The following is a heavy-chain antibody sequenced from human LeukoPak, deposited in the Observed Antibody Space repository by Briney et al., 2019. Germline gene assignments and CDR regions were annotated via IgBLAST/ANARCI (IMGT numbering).Heavy chain of an antibody. Sequence: ASVKVSCKASGYTFTGYYIHWVRQAPGQGLEWMGRINPNSGGTNYAQKFQGRVTMTRDTSISTAYMELSSLRSEDTAVYYCARANWGSSAFDIWGQGTMVTVSS. CDR1: GYTFTGYY. CDR3: ARANWGSSAFDI. V-gene: IGHV1-2*06. J-gene: IGHJ3*02. D-gene: IGHD7-27*01. CDR2: INPNSGGT.